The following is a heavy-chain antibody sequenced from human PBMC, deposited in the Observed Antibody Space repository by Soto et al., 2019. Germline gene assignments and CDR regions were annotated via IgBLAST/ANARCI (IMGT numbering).Heavy chain of an antibody. CDR3: VRIRYQLPSSVLWLDP. D-gene: IGHD3-9*01. CDR1: GGFLSESY. J-gene: IGHJ5*02. Sequence: PSETLSLTCAVYGGFLSESYWTWIRQPPGKGLEWIGEINHVGGTNYNPSLKSRVTMSVDTSQNQFSRRLISVTAADTAMYFCVRIRYQLPSSVLWLDPWGQGTPVTVSS. CDR2: INHVGGT. V-gene: IGHV4-34*01.